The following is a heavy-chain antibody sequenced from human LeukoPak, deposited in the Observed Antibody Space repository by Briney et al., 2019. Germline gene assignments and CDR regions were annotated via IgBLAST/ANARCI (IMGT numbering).Heavy chain of an antibody. Sequence: PGGSLRLSCAASGFSFSDAWMSWIRQPPGKGLEWIGEINHSGSTNYNPSLKSRVTISVDTSKNQFSLKLSSVTAADTAVYYCARGFPSGSYDYWGQGTLVTVSS. CDR1: GFSFSDAW. CDR3: ARGFPSGSYDY. CDR2: INHSGST. V-gene: IGHV4-34*01. D-gene: IGHD1-26*01. J-gene: IGHJ4*02.